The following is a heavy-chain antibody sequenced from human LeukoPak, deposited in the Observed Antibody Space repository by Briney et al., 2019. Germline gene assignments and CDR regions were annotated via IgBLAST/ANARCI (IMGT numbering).Heavy chain of an antibody. CDR2: VNHSGYT. CDR3: ARMTTGHDY. J-gene: IGHJ4*02. CDR1: GTSFTSYY. D-gene: IGHD4-17*01. V-gene: IGHV4-34*01. Sequence: KPSETLSLTCGVSGTSFTSYYWSWIRQNPGKGLEWIGEVNHSGYTNMNPSLKSRVTISVDTSKNQFSLMMTSVTAADTAVYFCARMTTGHDYWGQGTLVTVSS.